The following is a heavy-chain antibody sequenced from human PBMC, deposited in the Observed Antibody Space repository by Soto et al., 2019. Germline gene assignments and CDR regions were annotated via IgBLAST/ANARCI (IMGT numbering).Heavy chain of an antibody. Sequence: SETLSLTCTVSGGSISSYYWSWIRQPPGKGLEWIGYIYYSGSTNYNPSLKSRVTISVDTSKNQFSLKLRSVTAADTAVYYCARDYGSGSYYPLGYYGMDVWGQGTTVTVSS. CDR1: GGSISSYY. CDR3: ARDYGSGSYYPLGYYGMDV. D-gene: IGHD3-10*01. J-gene: IGHJ6*02. CDR2: IYYSGST. V-gene: IGHV4-59*01.